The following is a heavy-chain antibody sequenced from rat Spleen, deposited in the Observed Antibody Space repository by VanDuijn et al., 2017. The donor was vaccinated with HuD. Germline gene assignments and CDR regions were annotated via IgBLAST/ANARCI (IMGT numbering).Heavy chain of an antibody. Sequence: EVQLVESDGGLVQPGRSLKLSCAASGFTFSNYDMAWVRQAPTKGLEWVASISYDGSSTYYRDSVKGRFTISRDNLRNTLYLQMDSLRSDDTATYYCKTVRWGDYWGQGVMVTVSS. CDR2: ISYDGSST. J-gene: IGHJ2*01. D-gene: IGHD1-12*02. V-gene: IGHV5-20*01. CDR1: GFTFSNYD. CDR3: KTVRWGDY.